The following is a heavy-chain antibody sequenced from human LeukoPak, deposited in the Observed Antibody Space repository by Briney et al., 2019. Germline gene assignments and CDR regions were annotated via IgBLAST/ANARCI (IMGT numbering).Heavy chain of an antibody. D-gene: IGHD5-18*01. J-gene: IGHJ4*02. CDR2: INWNSGSI. Sequence: PGGSLRLSCAASGFTFSSYAMHWVRQAPGKGLEWVSGINWNSGSIGYADSVKGRFTISRDNAKNSLYLQMNSLRAEDTALYYCAKGRGYSYGYLADYWGQGTLVTVSS. CDR3: AKGRGYSYGYLADY. V-gene: IGHV3-9*01. CDR1: GFTFSSYA.